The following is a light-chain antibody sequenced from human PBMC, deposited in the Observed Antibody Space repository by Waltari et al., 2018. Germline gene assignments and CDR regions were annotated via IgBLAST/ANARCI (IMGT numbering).Light chain of an antibody. V-gene: IGKV3-11*01. Sequence: EIVLTQSPATLSLSPGERATLSCRASQSVSSYLAWYQQKPGQAPRLLLYDASNRATGIPARFSGSGSGTDFTLTIGSLEPEDFAVYYCQQRSNWPITFGQGTRLEIK. CDR1: QSVSSY. CDR3: QQRSNWPIT. CDR2: DAS. J-gene: IGKJ5*01.